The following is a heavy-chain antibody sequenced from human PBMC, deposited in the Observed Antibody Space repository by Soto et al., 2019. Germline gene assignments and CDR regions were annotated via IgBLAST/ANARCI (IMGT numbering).Heavy chain of an antibody. D-gene: IGHD3-9*01. Sequence: PGESLKISCKASGYTFTYYWIAWVRQMSGKGLEWMGIIYPGDSDTRYSPSFEGQVTISADKSISTAYLQWSSLKGSDTAMFNCARHRPIRYFDWLLQYYYGMDVWGQGTTVTVSS. CDR2: IYPGDSDT. J-gene: IGHJ6*02. V-gene: IGHV5-51*01. CDR1: GYTFTYYW. CDR3: ARHRPIRYFDWLLQYYYGMDV.